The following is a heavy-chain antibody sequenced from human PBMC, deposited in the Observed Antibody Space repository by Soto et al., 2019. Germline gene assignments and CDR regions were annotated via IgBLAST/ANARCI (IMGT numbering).Heavy chain of an antibody. D-gene: IGHD3-22*01. CDR2: IVVGSGNT. J-gene: IGHJ6*02. Sequence: ASVKVSCKASGFTFTSSAVQWVRQARGQRLEWIGWIVVGSGNTNYAQKFQERVTITRDMSTSTAYMELSSLRSEDTAVYYCAAASPRYYYDSSGQLAPYYYYGMDVWGQGTTVTVAS. CDR1: GFTFTSSA. V-gene: IGHV1-58*01. CDR3: AAASPRYYYDSSGQLAPYYYYGMDV.